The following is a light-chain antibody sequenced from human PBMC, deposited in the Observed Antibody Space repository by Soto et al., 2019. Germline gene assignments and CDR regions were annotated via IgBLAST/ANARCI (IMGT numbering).Light chain of an antibody. CDR1: QSGSSY. V-gene: IGKV3-11*01. Sequence: EIVLTQSPATLSLSPGERASLSCRASQSGSSYLAWYQQNPGQAPRLLIYDASNRANVIPARFRGSGSRTDFTPTISSLEPEDCGVYDSQQRRNWPRTFDRETTVEIK. J-gene: IGKJ4*01. CDR2: DAS. CDR3: QQRRNWPRT.